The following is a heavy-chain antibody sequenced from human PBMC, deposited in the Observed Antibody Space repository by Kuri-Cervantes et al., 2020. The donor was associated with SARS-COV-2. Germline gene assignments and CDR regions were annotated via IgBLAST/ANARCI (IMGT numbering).Heavy chain of an antibody. V-gene: IGHV1-69*06. Sequence: SVKVSCKASGGTFGRYVLSWVRQAPGQGLEWMGGIIPLFGTANYVQKFQGRVTITADKSTSTAYMELSSLRSEDTAVYYCAAVYYDSSGYYYWGQGTLVTVSS. CDR1: GGTFGRYV. D-gene: IGHD3-22*01. CDR2: IIPLFGTA. CDR3: AAVYYDSSGYYY. J-gene: IGHJ4*02.